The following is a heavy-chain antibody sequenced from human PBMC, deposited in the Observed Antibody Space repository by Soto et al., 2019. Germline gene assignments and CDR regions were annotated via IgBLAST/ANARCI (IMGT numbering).Heavy chain of an antibody. CDR3: ARGPGESPHDP. CDR1: GYPFTDYF. J-gene: IGHJ5*02. V-gene: IGHV1-2*02. CDR2: INPKSGGA. D-gene: IGHD7-27*01. Sequence: QVQLVQSGAEVKKPGASVKVSCKASGYPFTDYFMHWVRQAPGQGLEWMGWINPKSGGANYGMKFQGRVTMTRDTPISTTDMALVRLTSADTAVYYCARGPGESPHDPWGQGTLVTVSS.